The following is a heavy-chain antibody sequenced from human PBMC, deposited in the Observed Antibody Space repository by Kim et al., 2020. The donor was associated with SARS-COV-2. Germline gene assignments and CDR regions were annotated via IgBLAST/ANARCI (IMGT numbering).Heavy chain of an antibody. CDR1: GGSISSGGYY. CDR3: ARESIRLSFFTTSEAFDI. Sequence: SETLSLTCTVSGGSISSGGYYWSWIRQHPGKGLEWSGYIYYRGSTYYNPSLKSRVTISVDTSKNQFSLKLSSVTAADTAVYYCARESIRLSFFTTSEAFDIWGHGTMVTVSS. V-gene: IGHV4-31*03. J-gene: IGHJ3*02. CDR2: IYYRGST. D-gene: IGHD3-22*01.